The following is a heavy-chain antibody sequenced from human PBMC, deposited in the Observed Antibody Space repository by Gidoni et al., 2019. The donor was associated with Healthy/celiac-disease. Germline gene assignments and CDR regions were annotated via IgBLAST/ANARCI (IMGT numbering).Heavy chain of an antibody. CDR3: ARGREYDYVWGSYRHNWFDP. D-gene: IGHD3-16*02. CDR2: IIPIFGTA. V-gene: IGHV1-69*01. J-gene: IGHJ5*02. CDR1: GGTFSSYS. Sequence: QLQLVQSGAEVKKPGSSVKVCCKASGGTFSSYSSRWVRQAPGQGLEWMGGIIPIFGTANYAQKFQGRGTITADESTSTAYMELSSLRSEDTAVYYCARGREYDYVWGSYRHNWFDPWGQGTLVTVSS.